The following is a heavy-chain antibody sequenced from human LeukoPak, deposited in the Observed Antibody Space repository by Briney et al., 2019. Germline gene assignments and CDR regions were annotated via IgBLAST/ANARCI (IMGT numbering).Heavy chain of an antibody. J-gene: IGHJ4*02. Sequence: KISETLSLTCTVSGGSISSYYWNWIRQPPGKGLEWIGYIYYSESTNYNPSLKSRVTISVDTSKNQFSLKLSSVTAADTAVYYCAHSGPTAYFDYWGQGTLVTVSS. CDR1: GGSISSYY. CDR2: IYYSEST. V-gene: IGHV4-59*01. D-gene: IGHD2-15*01. CDR3: AHSGPTAYFDY.